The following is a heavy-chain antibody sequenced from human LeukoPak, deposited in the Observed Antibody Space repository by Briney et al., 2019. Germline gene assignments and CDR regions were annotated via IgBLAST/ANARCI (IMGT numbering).Heavy chain of an antibody. D-gene: IGHD4-17*01. CDR1: GGSFSGYY. CDR3: ASIYASSLYYSDY. V-gene: IGHV4-34*01. J-gene: IGHJ4*02. Sequence: SETLSLTCAVYGGSFSGYYWSWIRQPPGKGLEWIGEINHSGSTNYNPSLKSRVTISVDTSKNQFSLKLSSVTAADTAVYYCASIYASSLYYSDYWGQGTLVTVSS. CDR2: INHSGST.